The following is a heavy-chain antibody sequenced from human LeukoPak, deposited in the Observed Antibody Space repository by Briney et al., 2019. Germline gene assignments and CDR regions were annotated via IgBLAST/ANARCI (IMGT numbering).Heavy chain of an antibody. CDR1: GGSFSGYY. J-gene: IGHJ4*02. V-gene: IGHV4-34*01. Sequence: SETLSLTCAVYGGSFSGYYWSWIRQPPGKGLEWIVEFNHSGSTNYNPSLKSRVTISVDTSKNQFSLKLSSVTAADTAVYYCARGPRFECCSSTSCYYGDFDYWGQGTLVTVSS. CDR2: FNHSGST. CDR3: ARGPRFECCSSTSCYYGDFDY. D-gene: IGHD2-2*01.